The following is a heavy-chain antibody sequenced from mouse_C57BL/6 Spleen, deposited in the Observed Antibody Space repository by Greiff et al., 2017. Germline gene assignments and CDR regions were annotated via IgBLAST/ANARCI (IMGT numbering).Heavy chain of an antibody. V-gene: IGHV1-80*01. D-gene: IGHD1-1*01. CDR1: GYAFSSYW. Sequence: VQLQQSGAELVKPGASVKISCKASGYAFSSYWMNWVKQRPGKGLERIGQIYPGDGDTNYNGKFKGKATLTADKSSSTAYMQLSSLTSEDSAVYFCARGIYGSSYYFDYWGQGTTLTVSS. J-gene: IGHJ2*01. CDR3: ARGIYGSSYYFDY. CDR2: IYPGDGDT.